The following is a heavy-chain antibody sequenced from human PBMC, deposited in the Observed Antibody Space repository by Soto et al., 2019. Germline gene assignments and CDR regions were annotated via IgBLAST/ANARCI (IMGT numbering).Heavy chain of an antibody. CDR3: ASYCSGGSCYANYYYGMDV. Sequence: ASVKVSCKASGGTFSSYAISWVRQAPGQGLDWMGGIIPIFGTANYAQKFQGRVTITADESTSTAYMELSSLRSEDTAVYYCASYCSGGSCYANYYYGMDVWGQGTTVTVSS. D-gene: IGHD2-15*01. CDR2: IIPIFGTA. V-gene: IGHV1-69*13. J-gene: IGHJ6*02. CDR1: GGTFSSYA.